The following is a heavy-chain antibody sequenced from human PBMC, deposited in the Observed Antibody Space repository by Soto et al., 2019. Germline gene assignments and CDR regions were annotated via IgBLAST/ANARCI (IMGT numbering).Heavy chain of an antibody. D-gene: IGHD3-9*01. CDR1: GGTFSSYA. V-gene: IGHV1-69*06. CDR3: ARVLHYDILTGPPHYGMDV. J-gene: IGHJ6*02. Sequence: QVQLVQSGAEVKKPGSSVKVSCKASGGTFSSYAISWVRQAPGQGLEWMGGIIPIFGTANYAQKFQGRVTITAEKTQSTAYMELNSLRSEDTAVYYCARVLHYDILTGPPHYGMDVWGQGTTVTVSS. CDR2: IIPIFGTA.